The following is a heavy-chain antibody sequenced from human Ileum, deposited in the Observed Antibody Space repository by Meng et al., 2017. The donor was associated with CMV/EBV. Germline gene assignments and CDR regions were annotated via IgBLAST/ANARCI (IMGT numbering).Heavy chain of an antibody. CDR3: ARVAVTGIGYFQY. D-gene: IGHD6-19*01. CDR2: INGGTGNT. CDR1: GYTFTSHY. V-gene: IGHV1-3*01. Sequence: QVRFVQSGAEVKKPGASVKVTCKASGYTFTSHYIHWWRQAPGQGLEWMGWINGGTGNTEYSQNFQGRITFTRDTAASTVYMELSSLRSEDTAVFYCARVAVTGIGYFQYWGQGTLVTVSS. J-gene: IGHJ1*01.